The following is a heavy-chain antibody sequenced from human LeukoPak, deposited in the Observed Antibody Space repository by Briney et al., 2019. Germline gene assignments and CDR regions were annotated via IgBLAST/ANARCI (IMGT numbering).Heavy chain of an antibody. CDR1: GFTFSSYG. D-gene: IGHD6-13*01. J-gene: IGHJ3*02. CDR2: IWYDGSNK. Sequence: LTGGSLRLSCAASGFTFSSYGMHWVRQAPGKGLEWVAVIWYDGSNKYYADSVKGRFTISRDNSKNTLYLQMNSLRAEDTAVYYCARAEVYSSSPDAFDIWGQGTMVTVSS. V-gene: IGHV3-33*01. CDR3: ARAEVYSSSPDAFDI.